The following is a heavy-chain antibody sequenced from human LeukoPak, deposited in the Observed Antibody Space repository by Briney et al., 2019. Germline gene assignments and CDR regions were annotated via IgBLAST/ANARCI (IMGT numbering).Heavy chain of an antibody. CDR1: GFTFSSYA. J-gene: IGHJ4*02. D-gene: IGHD3-3*01. Sequence: GGSLRLSCAASGFTFSSYAMHWVRQAPGKGLEWVAVISYDGSNKYYADSVKGRFTISRDNSKNTLYLQMNSLRAEDTAVYYCARWHTIFGVVTANYFGYWGQGTLVTVSS. V-gene: IGHV3-30-3*01. CDR2: ISYDGSNK. CDR3: ARWHTIFGVVTANYFGY.